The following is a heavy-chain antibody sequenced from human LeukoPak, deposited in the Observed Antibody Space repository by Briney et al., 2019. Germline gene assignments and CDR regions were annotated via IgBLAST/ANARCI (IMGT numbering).Heavy chain of an antibody. V-gene: IGHV3-43*01. CDR1: GFTFDDYT. J-gene: IGHJ6*03. D-gene: IGHD4-17*01. Sequence: GGSLRLSCAASGFTFDDYTMYWVRQAPGKGLEWVSLISWDGSRTYYADSVKARFTISRDNSKNCLYLQMNSLRTEDTALYYCAKDSHGDSYYMDVWGEGTTVTVSS. CDR3: AKDSHGDSYYMDV. CDR2: ISWDGSRT.